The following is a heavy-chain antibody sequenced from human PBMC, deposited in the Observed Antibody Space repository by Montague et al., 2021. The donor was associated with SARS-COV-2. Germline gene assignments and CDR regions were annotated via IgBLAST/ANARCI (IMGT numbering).Heavy chain of an antibody. J-gene: IGHJ5*02. CDR2: INTDGTIT. V-gene: IGHV3-74*01. CDR1: GFTFSSRW. CDR3: ATDRTVAPGYGFDP. D-gene: IGHD3-9*01. Sequence: SLSLSFSASGFTFSSRWMHWVRQLPGKGLLWVSRINTDGTITNYADSVKGRFTISRDNAKNSMYLQMNSLRVEDTAVYYCATDRTVAPGYGFDPWGQGTLVTVSS.